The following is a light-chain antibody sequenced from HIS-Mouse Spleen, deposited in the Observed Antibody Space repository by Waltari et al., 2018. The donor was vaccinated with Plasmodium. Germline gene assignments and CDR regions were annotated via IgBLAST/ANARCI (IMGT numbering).Light chain of an antibody. CDR2: DAS. J-gene: IGKJ1*01. CDR3: QQFNSDPRT. Sequence: AIQLTHSPYSLSASGGDGVTITYRATQGISSAVAWYQDKPVKAPKLLIYDASSLESGVPVRFSGSGAETEFTLTISSLQPDDFATYDCQQFNSDPRTFGQETKVEI. CDR1: QGISSA. V-gene: IGKV1-13*02.